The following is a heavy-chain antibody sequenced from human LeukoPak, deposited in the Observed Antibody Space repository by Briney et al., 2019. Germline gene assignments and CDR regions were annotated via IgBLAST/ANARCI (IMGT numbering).Heavy chain of an antibody. Sequence: ASVKVSCKASGYTFTTYDINWVRQATGQRLEWMGWMSPNSDNTGYAQKFQGRVSMTRDTSISTAYMELSNLRSEDTAVYYCARDLTPIAVAGRFDYWGQGTLVTVSS. D-gene: IGHD6-19*01. CDR2: MSPNSDNT. CDR3: ARDLTPIAVAGRFDY. J-gene: IGHJ4*02. CDR1: GYTFTTYD. V-gene: IGHV1-8*01.